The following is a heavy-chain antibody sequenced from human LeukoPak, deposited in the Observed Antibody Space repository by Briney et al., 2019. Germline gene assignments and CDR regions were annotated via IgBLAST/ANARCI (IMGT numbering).Heavy chain of an antibody. V-gene: IGHV3-7*01. Sequence: GGSLRLSCAASGFTFSTYAMNWVRQAPGKGLEWVANIKQDGSEKYYVDSVKGRFTISRDNAKNSLYLQMNSLRAEDTAVYYCARVYYYGSGSYPIYYYYYYMDVWGKGTTVTVSS. D-gene: IGHD3-10*01. CDR2: IKQDGSEK. CDR1: GFTFSTYA. CDR3: ARVYYYGSGSYPIYYYYYYMDV. J-gene: IGHJ6*03.